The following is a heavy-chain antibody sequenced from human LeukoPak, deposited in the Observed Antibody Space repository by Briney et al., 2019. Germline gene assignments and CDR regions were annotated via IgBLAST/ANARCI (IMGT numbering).Heavy chain of an antibody. V-gene: IGHV3-15*01. J-gene: IGHJ4*02. D-gene: IGHD5-18*01. Sequence: GGSLRLSCAASGFTFSSYSMSWIRQAPGKGLEWVGRIKSKTDGGTTDYAAPVKGRFTISRDDSKNTLYLQMNSLTTEDTAVYFCAHRDTTMVRVDYWGQGTLVTVSS. CDR3: AHRDTTMVRVDY. CDR2: IKSKTDGGTT. CDR1: GFTFSSYS.